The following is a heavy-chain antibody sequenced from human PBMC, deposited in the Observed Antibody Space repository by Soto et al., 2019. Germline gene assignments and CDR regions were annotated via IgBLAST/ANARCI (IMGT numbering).Heavy chain of an antibody. Sequence: EVQLVESGGGLVQPGGSLRLSCAASGFAFNTYSMTWVRQAPGKGLEWGSHISSSSSTIYYADFVKGRFTVSRDNAKNSLYLQMNSLRDEDTAVYYCARGPNRGDHWGQGTLVTVSS. V-gene: IGHV3-48*02. D-gene: IGHD1-26*01. J-gene: IGHJ4*02. CDR3: ARGPNRGDH. CDR1: GFAFNTYS. CDR2: ISSSSSTI.